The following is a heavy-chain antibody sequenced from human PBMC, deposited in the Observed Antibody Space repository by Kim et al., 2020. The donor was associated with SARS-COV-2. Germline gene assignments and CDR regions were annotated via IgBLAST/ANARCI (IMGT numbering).Heavy chain of an antibody. CDR3: AKDTRSGATMVQGVILNYFDY. Sequence: GGSLRLSCAASGFTFSSYAMSWVRQAPGKGLEWVSAISGSGGSTYYADSVKGRFTISRDNSKNTLYLQMNSLRAEDTAVYYCAKDTRSGATMVQGVILNYFDYWGQGTLVTVSS. CDR1: GFTFSSYA. V-gene: IGHV3-23*01. D-gene: IGHD3-10*01. CDR2: ISGSGGST. J-gene: IGHJ4*02.